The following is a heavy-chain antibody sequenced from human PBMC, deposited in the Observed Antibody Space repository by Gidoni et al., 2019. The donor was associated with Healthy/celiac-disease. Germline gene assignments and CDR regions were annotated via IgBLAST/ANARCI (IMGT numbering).Heavy chain of an antibody. V-gene: IGHV3-30-3*01. J-gene: IGHJ4*02. D-gene: IGHD6-13*01. Sequence: SSYAMQWVRQAPGKGLEGVAVISYDGSNKYYADSVKGLFTISRDNSKNTLYLQMNSLRAEDTAVYYCARDIYSSSWYGVPFDYWGQGTLVTVSS. CDR3: ARDIYSSSWYGVPFDY. CDR2: ISYDGSNK. CDR1: SSYA.